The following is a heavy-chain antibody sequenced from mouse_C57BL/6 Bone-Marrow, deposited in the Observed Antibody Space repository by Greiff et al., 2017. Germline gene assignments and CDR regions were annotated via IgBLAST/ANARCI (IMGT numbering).Heavy chain of an antibody. CDR1: GYTFTNYW. V-gene: IGHV1-63*01. J-gene: IGHJ3*01. D-gene: IGHD2-4*01. CDR3: ARVGDYVY. CDR2: IYPGGGYT. Sequence: VQLQESGAELVRPGTSVKMSCKASGYTFTNYWIGWAKQRPGHGLEWIGDIYPGGGYTNYNEKFKGKATLTADKSASTAYMQFSSLTSEDSASYYCARVGDYVYWGQGTLVTVSA.